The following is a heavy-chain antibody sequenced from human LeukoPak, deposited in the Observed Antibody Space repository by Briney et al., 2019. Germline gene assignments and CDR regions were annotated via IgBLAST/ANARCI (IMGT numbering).Heavy chain of an antibody. D-gene: IGHD5/OR15-5a*01. J-gene: IGHJ4*02. Sequence: GSLRLSCAASGFTFSRDWMHWVRQAPGKGLVWVSRISDDGSITTYADSVQGRFTISRDNAKSTVFLQMNSLRVEDTAVYFCVRRFYEYNVYDRHLDFWGQGILVTVSS. CDR3: VRRFYEYNVYDRHLDF. V-gene: IGHV3-74*03. CDR1: GFTFSRDW. CDR2: ISDDGSIT.